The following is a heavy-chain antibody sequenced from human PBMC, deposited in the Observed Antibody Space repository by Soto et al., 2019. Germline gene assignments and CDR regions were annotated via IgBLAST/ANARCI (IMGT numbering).Heavy chain of an antibody. CDR2: INPNSGGT. CDR1: GYTFTGYY. Sequence: ASVKVSCKASGYTFTGYYVHWVRQAPGQGLEWMGWINPNSGGTNYAQKFQGWVTMTRDTSISTAYMELSRLRSDDTAVYFCARDLKYSRPPSSYYGMDIWGQGTTVTVSS. CDR3: ARDLKYSRPPSSYYGMDI. D-gene: IGHD1-26*01. V-gene: IGHV1-2*04. J-gene: IGHJ6*02.